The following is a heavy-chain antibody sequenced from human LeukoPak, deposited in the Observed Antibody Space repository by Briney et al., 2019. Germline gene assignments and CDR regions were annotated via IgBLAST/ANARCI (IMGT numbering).Heavy chain of an antibody. V-gene: IGHV4-59*12. D-gene: IGHD2-2*01. CDR2: IYYSGST. Sequence: SETLSLTCTVSGGSISSYYWSWIRQPPGKGLEWFWYIYYSGSTNYNPSLKSRVTISGDTSKNQFSLKLSSVTAADTAVYYCAREKSYCSSTSCYYYGMDVWGQGTTVTVSS. J-gene: IGHJ6*02. CDR3: AREKSYCSSTSCYYYGMDV. CDR1: GGSISSYY.